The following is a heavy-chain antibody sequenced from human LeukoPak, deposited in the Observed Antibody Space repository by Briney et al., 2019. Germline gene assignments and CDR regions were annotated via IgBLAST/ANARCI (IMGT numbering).Heavy chain of an antibody. J-gene: IGHJ4*02. D-gene: IGHD5-12*01. CDR2: ISVYNSNT. Sequence: WISVYNSNTNYAQKLQGRVTMTTDTSTSTAYMELRSLRPDDTAVYYCARGLAVATAYYFDYWGQGTLVTVSS. V-gene: IGHV1-18*01. CDR3: ARGLAVATAYYFDY.